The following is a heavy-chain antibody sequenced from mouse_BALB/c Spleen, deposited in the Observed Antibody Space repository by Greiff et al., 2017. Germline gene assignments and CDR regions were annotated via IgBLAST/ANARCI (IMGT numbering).Heavy chain of an antibody. V-gene: IGHV1-69*02. CDR1: GYTFTSYW. CDR3: TRGDYDGWGFAY. J-gene: IGHJ3*01. Sequence: QVQLQQPGAELVRPGASVKLSCKASGYTFTSYWINWVKQRPGQGLEWIGNIYPSDSYTNYNQKFKDKATLTVDKSSSTAYMQLSSPTSEDSAVYYCTRGDYDGWGFAYWGQGTLVTVSA. CDR2: IYPSDSYT. D-gene: IGHD2-3*01.